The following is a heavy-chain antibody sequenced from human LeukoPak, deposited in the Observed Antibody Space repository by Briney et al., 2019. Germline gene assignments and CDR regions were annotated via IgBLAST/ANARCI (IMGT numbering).Heavy chain of an antibody. CDR1: GGSISSYY. CDR3: ARGRLRSYFDY. CDR2: IYYSGST. Sequence: SETLSLTCTVSGGSISSYYWSWIRQPPGKGLEWIGYIYYSGSTNYNPSLKSRVTISVDTSKNQFSLELSSVTAADTAVYYCARGRLRSYFDYWGQGTLVTVSS. V-gene: IGHV4-59*01. J-gene: IGHJ4*02. D-gene: IGHD4-17*01.